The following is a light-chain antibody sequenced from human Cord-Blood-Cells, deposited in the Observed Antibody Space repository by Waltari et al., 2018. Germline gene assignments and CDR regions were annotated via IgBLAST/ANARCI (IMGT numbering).Light chain of an antibody. J-gene: IGKJ4*01. CDR2: YAS. CDR1: QSVSRY. CDR3: QQRSNWPLT. Sequence: EIVLTQSPATLSLSPGERATLSCRASQSVSRYLAWYQQKPGQAPRPLIYYASNRATGIPARFSGSGSGTDFTLTISSLEPEDFAVYYCQQRSNWPLTFGGGTKVEIK. V-gene: IGKV3-11*01.